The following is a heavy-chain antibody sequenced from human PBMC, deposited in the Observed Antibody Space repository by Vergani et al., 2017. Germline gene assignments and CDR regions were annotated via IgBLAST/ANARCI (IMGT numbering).Heavy chain of an antibody. CDR2: INHSGST. Sequence: QVQLQQWGAGLLKPSETLSLTCAAYGGSFSGYYWSWIRQPPGKGLEWIGEINHSGSTNYNPSLKSRVTISVDTSKNQFSLKLSSVTAADTAVYYCARNWYVNGMDVWGQGTTVTVSS. V-gene: IGHV4-34*01. D-gene: IGHD1-1*01. CDR3: ARNWYVNGMDV. CDR1: GGSFSGYY. J-gene: IGHJ6*02.